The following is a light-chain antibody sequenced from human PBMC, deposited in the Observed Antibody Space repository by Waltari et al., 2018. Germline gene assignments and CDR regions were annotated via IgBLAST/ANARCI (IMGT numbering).Light chain of an antibody. CDR2: EGT. V-gene: IGLV2-23*03. J-gene: IGLJ2*01. Sequence: QSALTQPASVSGSPGQSITISCTGTSSDVGTYNLVSWYQPHPGKAPKLMIYEGTKRPSGVSNLFPGSKSGNTASLTISGLQAEDEAVYYCCSYAGNNIFVFGGGTKLTVL. CDR3: CSYAGNNIFV. CDR1: SSDVGTYNL.